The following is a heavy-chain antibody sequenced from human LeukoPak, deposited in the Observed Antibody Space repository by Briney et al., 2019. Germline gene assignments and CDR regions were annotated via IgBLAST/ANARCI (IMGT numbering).Heavy chain of an antibody. CDR2: ISGSGGST. CDR1: GFTFSSYG. J-gene: IGHJ4*02. V-gene: IGHV3-23*01. D-gene: IGHD3-16*01. CDR3: AKATFDPLYYDYVWGSLPDY. Sequence: GGSLRLSCAASGFTFSSYGMGWVRQAPGKGLEWVSAISGSGGSTYYADSVKGRFTISRDNSKNTLYLQMNSLRAEDTAVYYCAKATFDPLYYDYVWGSLPDYWGQGTLVTVSS.